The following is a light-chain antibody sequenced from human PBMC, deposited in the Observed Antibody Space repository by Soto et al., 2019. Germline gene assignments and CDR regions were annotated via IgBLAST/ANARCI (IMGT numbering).Light chain of an antibody. J-gene: IGKJ4*01. CDR2: AAF. V-gene: IGKV1-39*01. CDR1: QNINNY. CDR3: QQSYNIPLT. Sequence: SQLTPSPSSLSASVGDRVTITCRATQNINNYVNWYQQRPGRAPELLIYAAFTLESGVPSRFSGSGSGTDFTLTISSLRPEDFATYYCQQSYNIPLTFGGGTKVDIK.